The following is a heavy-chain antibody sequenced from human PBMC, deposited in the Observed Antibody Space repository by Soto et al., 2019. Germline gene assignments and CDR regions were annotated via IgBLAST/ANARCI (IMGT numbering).Heavy chain of an antibody. CDR1: GFTFSDYY. CDR3: ARVDGIVVVSAGNCYMDV. V-gene: IGHV3-11*01. CDR2: ISSSGSTI. D-gene: IGHD2-2*01. Sequence: QVQLVESGGGLVKPGGSLRLSCAASGFTFSDYYMSWIRQAPGKGLEWVSYISSSGSTIYYADSVKGRFTISRVNAKNLLYLQMNSVRAEDTAVYYCARVDGIVVVSAGNCYMDVWGKGTTVTVSS. J-gene: IGHJ6*03.